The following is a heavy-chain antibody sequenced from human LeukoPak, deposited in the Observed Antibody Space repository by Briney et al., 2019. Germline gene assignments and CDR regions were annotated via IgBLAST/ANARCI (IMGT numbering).Heavy chain of an antibody. Sequence: PSETLSLTCAVYGGSFSGYYWSWIRQPPGKGLEWIGEINHSGSTNYNLSLKSRVTISVDTSKNQFSLKLNSVTAADTAVYYCARDNRGSSRGAFDIWGQGTMVTVSS. J-gene: IGHJ3*02. V-gene: IGHV4-34*01. CDR1: GGSFSGYY. D-gene: IGHD6-6*01. CDR3: ARDNRGSSRGAFDI. CDR2: INHSGST.